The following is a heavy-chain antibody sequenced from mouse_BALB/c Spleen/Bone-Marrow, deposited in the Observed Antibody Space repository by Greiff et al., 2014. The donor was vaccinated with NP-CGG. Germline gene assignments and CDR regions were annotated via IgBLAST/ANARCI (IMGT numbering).Heavy chain of an antibody. CDR1: GFSFSTYA. CDR2: INSGGSYT. V-gene: IGHV5-9-4*01. CDR3: ARLDSSGSNYFDY. D-gene: IGHD3-2*01. J-gene: IGHJ2*01. Sequence: EVMLVESGGGLVKPGGSLKLACAAFGFSFSTYAMSWVRQSPEKRLEWVATINSGGSYTYYPDTVTGRFTISRDNAKNTLYLEMSSLRSEDAAMYYRARLDSSGSNYFDYWGQGTTLTVSS.